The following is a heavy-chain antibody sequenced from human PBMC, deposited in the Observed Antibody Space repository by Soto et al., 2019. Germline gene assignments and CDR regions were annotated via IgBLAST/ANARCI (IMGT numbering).Heavy chain of an antibody. D-gene: IGHD1-1*01. Sequence: GGPLRLSCAASGFTFTDYAMSWVRQAPGKGLEWVSTISHSGISTYYADSVKGRFTVSRDTSKNTLYLQMDCLRAEDTAVYYCTREKAPKSRNHLTEAFDIWGQGTMVTVSS. CDR1: GFTFTDYA. J-gene: IGHJ3*02. CDR3: TREKAPKSRNHLTEAFDI. CDR2: ISHSGIST. V-gene: IGHV3-23*01.